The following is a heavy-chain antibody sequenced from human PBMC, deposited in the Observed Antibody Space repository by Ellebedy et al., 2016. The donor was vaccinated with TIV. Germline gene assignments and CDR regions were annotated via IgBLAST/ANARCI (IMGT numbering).Heavy chain of an antibody. CDR2: ISGSGGNT. V-gene: IGHV3-23*01. CDR3: AKGWRYDSNIYGMDV. D-gene: IGHD3-22*01. J-gene: IGHJ6*02. CDR1: GFTFNTYA. Sequence: GESLKISCAASGFTFNTYAMSWVRQAPGKGLEWVSGISGSGGNTYYADSVKGRFTISRDNSKNTLYLQMNSLRAEDTAVYYCAKGWRYDSNIYGMDVWGQGTTVTVSS.